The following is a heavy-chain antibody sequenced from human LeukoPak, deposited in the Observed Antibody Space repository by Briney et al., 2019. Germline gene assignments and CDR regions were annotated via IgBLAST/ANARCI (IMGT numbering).Heavy chain of an antibody. V-gene: IGHV4-61*02. CDR3: ASGYSGYGHSDY. CDR2: IYTSGST. J-gene: IGHJ4*02. Sequence: SETLSLTCTVSGGSISSGSYYWSWIRQPAGKGLEWIGRIYTSGSTNYNPSLKSRVTISVDTSKNQFSLKLSSVTAADTAVYYCASGYSGYGHSDYWGQGTLVTVSS. CDR1: GGSISSGSYY. D-gene: IGHD5-12*01.